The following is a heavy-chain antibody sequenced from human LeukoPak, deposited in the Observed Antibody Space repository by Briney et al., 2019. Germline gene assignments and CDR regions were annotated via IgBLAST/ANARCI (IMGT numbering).Heavy chain of an antibody. J-gene: IGHJ2*01. CDR3: ARDQKQWLVRRVDWYFDL. V-gene: IGHV3-53*04. D-gene: IGHD6-19*01. CDR1: GFTVSSNY. Sequence: GGSLRLSCAASGFTVSSNYMSWVRQAPGKGLEWVSVIYSGGSAYYADSVKGRFTISRHNSKNTLYLQMNSLRAEDTAVYYCARDQKQWLVRRVDWYFDLWGRGTLVTVSS. CDR2: IYSGGSA.